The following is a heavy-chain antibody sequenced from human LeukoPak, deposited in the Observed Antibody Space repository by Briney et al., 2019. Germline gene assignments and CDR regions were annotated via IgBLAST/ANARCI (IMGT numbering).Heavy chain of an antibody. D-gene: IGHD1-1*01. CDR3: ARDPRTVRI. CDR1: GFTFTDSY. Sequence: GGSLRLSCAASGFTFTDSYMTWVRQAPGKGLEWLSYISGSGDDTNYADSVRGRFTISRGNAKNSLYLQMNSLRVEDTAVYYCARDPRTVRIWGQGTLVTVSS. J-gene: IGHJ4*02. V-gene: IGHV3-11*06. CDR2: ISGSGDDT.